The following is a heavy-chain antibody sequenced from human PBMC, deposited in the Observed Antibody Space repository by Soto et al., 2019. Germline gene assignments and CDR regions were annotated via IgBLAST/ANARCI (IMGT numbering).Heavy chain of an antibody. CDR1: GFSLTTTGLG. V-gene: IGHV2-5*01. CDR2: IYWTDEK. D-gene: IGHD3-10*01. CDR3: AHEGFGSDNWFDA. J-gene: IGHJ5*02. Sequence: QITLKESGPTLVTPTQNLTLTCTFSGFSLTTTGLGVAWIRQPPGKALEWLALIYWTDEKRYRPSLRSRRTITKDTSKNQVVLTMTDMDPVDTATYYCAHEGFGSDNWFDAWGQGTLVIVSS.